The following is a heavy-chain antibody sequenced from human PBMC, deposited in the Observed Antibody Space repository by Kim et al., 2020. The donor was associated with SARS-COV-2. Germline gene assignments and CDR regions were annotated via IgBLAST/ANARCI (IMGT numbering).Heavy chain of an antibody. D-gene: IGHD3-3*01. CDR2: INAGNGNT. CDR1: GYTFTSYA. J-gene: IGHJ4*02. V-gene: IGHV1-3*01. Sequence: ASVKVSCKASGYTFTSYAMHLVRQAPGQRLEWMGWINAGNGNTKYSQKFQGRVTITRDTSASTAYMELSSLRSEDTAVYYCARDQHYDFWSGFFFSDWGQGTLVTVSS. CDR3: ARDQHYDFWSGFFFSD.